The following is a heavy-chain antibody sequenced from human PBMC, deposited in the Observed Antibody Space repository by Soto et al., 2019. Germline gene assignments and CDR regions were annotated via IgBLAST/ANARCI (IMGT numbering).Heavy chain of an antibody. CDR2: INPNSGGT. J-gene: IGHJ6*03. Sequence: QVQLVQSGAEVKKPGASVKVSCKASGYTFTGYYMHWVRQAPGQGLEWMGWINPNSGGTNYAQKFQGWVTMTRDTSISTAYMELSRLRSDDTAVYYCARGGYDFWFISQSGYYMDVWGKGTTVTVSS. V-gene: IGHV1-2*04. CDR1: GYTFTGYY. D-gene: IGHD3-3*01. CDR3: ARGGYDFWFISQSGYYMDV.